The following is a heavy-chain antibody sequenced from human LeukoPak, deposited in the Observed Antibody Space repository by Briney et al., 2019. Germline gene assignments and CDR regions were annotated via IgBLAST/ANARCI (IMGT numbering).Heavy chain of an antibody. CDR3: AREMGGLGVVVPAAFYEFDY. D-gene: IGHD2-2*01. Sequence: GGSLRLSCAASGFTFSSYWMSWVRQAPGKGLEWVANIKQDGSEKYYVDSVKGRFTISRDNAKNSLYLQMNSLRAEDTAVYYCAREMGGLGVVVPAAFYEFDYWGQGTLVTVSS. CDR1: GFTFSSYW. V-gene: IGHV3-7*03. CDR2: IKQDGSEK. J-gene: IGHJ4*02.